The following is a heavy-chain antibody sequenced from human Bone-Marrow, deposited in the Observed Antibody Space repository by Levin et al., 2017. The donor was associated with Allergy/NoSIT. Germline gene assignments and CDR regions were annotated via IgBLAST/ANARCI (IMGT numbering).Heavy chain of an antibody. CDR1: GYTFSNLW. V-gene: IGHV5-51*01. CDR2: IYPGDSDT. CDR3: ARHGRVLIDNTFRLKYHYYGLDV. Sequence: GESLKISCKSSGYTFSNLWIAWVRQMPGKGLEWMGMIYPGDSDTRYSPSFQGQVTISVDKSLSTAYLQWSSLKASDTAMYYCARHGRVLIDNTFRLKYHYYGLDVWGQGTAVTVS. D-gene: IGHD2-21*01. J-gene: IGHJ6*02.